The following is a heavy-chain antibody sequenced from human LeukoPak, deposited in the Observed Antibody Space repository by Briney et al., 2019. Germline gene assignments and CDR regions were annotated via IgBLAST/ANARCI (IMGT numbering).Heavy chain of an antibody. V-gene: IGHV3-9*01. D-gene: IGHD6-19*01. J-gene: IGHJ5*02. CDR3: TKCASYSSGWYSS. CDR2: ISWNSGSI. CDR1: GFTFDDYA. Sequence: GGSLRLSCAASGFTFDDYAMHWVRHAPGKGLEWVSGISWNSGSIAYADSVKGRFTISRDNAKNSLYLQMNSLRAEDTALYYCTKCASYSSGWYSSWGQGTLVTVSS.